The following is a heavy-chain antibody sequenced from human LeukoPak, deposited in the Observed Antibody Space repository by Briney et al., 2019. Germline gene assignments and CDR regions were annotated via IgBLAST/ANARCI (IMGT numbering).Heavy chain of an antibody. CDR3: ARGASGNYHYFDY. Sequence: SETLSLTCTVSGGSISSGDYYWSWIRQPPGKGLEWIGYIYYSGSTDYNPSLKSRVTLSVDTSKNQFSLKLSSVTAADTAVYYCARGASGNYHYFDYWGQGTLVTVSS. J-gene: IGHJ4*02. CDR1: GGSISSGDYY. D-gene: IGHD1-26*01. CDR2: IYYSGST. V-gene: IGHV4-30-4*01.